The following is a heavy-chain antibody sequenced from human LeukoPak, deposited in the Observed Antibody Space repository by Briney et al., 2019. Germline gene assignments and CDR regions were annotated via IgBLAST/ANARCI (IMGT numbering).Heavy chain of an antibody. V-gene: IGHV1-69*13. CDR2: IIPIFGTA. Sequence: SVKVSCKASGGTFSSYATSWVRQAPGQGLEWMGGIIPIFGTANYAQKFQGRVTITADESTSTAYMELSSLRSEDTAMYYCASTDRGYSYGWDYYFDYWGQRTLVTVSS. CDR1: GGTFSSYA. CDR3: ASTDRGYSYGWDYYFDY. D-gene: IGHD5-18*01. J-gene: IGHJ4*02.